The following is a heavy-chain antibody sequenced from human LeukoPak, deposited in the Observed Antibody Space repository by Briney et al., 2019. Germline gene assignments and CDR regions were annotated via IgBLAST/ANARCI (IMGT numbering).Heavy chain of an antibody. D-gene: IGHD1-26*01. CDR3: ASLSQYSGSYRSFDY. CDR2: INPNSGGT. Sequence: GASVKVSCKASGYTFTGYYMHWVRQAPGQGLEWMGCINPNSGGTNYAQKFQGRVTMTRDTSISTAYMELSRLRSDDTAVYYCASLSQYSGSYRSFDYWGQGTLVTVSS. V-gene: IGHV1-2*02. J-gene: IGHJ4*02. CDR1: GYTFTGYY.